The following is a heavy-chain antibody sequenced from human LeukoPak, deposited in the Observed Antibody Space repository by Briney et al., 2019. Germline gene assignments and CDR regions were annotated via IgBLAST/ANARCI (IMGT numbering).Heavy chain of an antibody. CDR2: IYYSGST. CDR3: ARDRTYLYY. V-gene: IGHV4-59*01. CDR1: GGSISSYY. J-gene: IGHJ4*02. Sequence: PSETLSLTCTVSGGSISSYYWSWIRQPPGKGLEWIGYIYYSGSTNYNPSLKSRVTISVDTSKNQFSLKLSSVTAADTAVYYCARDRTYLYYWGQGTLVTVS.